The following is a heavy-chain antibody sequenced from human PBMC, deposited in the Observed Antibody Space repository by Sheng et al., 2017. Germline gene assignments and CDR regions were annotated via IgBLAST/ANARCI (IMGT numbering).Heavy chain of an antibody. Sequence: QVQLVQSGAEVKKPGSSVKVSCKASGGTFSSYTISWVRQAPGQGLEWMGRIIPILGIANYAQKFQGRVTITADKSTSTAYMELSSLRSEDTAVYYCASPARGCSSTSCFDAFDIWGQGTMVTVSS. J-gene: IGHJ3*02. V-gene: IGHV1-69*02. CDR3: ASPARGCSSTSCFDAFDI. CDR2: IIPILGIA. D-gene: IGHD2-2*01. CDR1: GGTFSSYT.